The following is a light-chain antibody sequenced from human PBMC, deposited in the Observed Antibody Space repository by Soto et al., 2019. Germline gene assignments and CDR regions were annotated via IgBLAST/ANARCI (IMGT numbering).Light chain of an antibody. CDR2: GTS. V-gene: IGKV3-15*01. CDR3: QQYTKWPLFT. J-gene: IGKJ3*01. Sequence: EIVMTQSPATLYVSAGERATLSCRASQSVSSNLAWYQQRRGQAPRLLIYGTSTRATGIPARFSGSGSGTEFTLTISSLQSEDFAVYYCQQYTKWPLFTFGPGTRVD. CDR1: QSVSSN.